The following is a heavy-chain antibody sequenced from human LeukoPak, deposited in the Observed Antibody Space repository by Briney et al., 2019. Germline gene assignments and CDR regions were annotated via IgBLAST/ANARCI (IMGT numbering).Heavy chain of an antibody. CDR2: ISSSSSYI. CDR3: ARAEVLSCSGGSCYSGSCNY. CDR1: GFTFSSYS. Sequence: GGSLRLSCAASGFTFSSYSMNWVRQAPGKGLEWVSSISSSSSYIYYADSVKGRFTISRDNAKNSLYLQMNSLRAEDTAVYYCARAEVLSCSGGSCYSGSCNYWGQGTLVTVSS. J-gene: IGHJ4*02. D-gene: IGHD2-15*01. V-gene: IGHV3-21*01.